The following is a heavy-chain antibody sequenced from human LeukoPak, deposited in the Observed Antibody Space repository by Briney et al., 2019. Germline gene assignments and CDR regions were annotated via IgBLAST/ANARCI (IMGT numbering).Heavy chain of an antibody. J-gene: IGHJ4*02. CDR3: ARDRYYDSSGPTPPDY. CDR2: ISSSGSTI. CDR1: GFTFSDYY. Sequence: PGGSLRLSCAASGFTFSDYYMSWIRQAPGKGLEWVSYISSSGSTIYYADYVKGRFTISRDNAKNLLYLQMNSLRAEDTAVYYCARDRYYDSSGPTPPDYWGQGTLVTVSS. D-gene: IGHD3-22*01. V-gene: IGHV3-11*01.